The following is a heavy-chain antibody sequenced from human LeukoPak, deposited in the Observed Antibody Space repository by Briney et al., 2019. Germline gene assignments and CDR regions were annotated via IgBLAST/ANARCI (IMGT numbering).Heavy chain of an antibody. V-gene: IGHV4-34*01. J-gene: IGHJ5*02. CDR1: GGSFSGYY. CDR2: INHSGST. Sequence: SETLSLTCAVYGGSFSGYYWSWIRQPPGKGLEWIGEINHSGSTNYNPSLKRRVTISVDTSKNQFSLKLSSVTAADTAVYYCASQRRYYDILTGYYRPENWFDPWGQGTLVTVSS. CDR3: ASQRRYYDILTGYYRPENWFDP. D-gene: IGHD3-9*01.